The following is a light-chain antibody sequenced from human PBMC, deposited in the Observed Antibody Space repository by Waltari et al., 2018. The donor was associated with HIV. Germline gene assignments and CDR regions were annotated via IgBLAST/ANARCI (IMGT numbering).Light chain of an antibody. CDR1: TGAVTSGHY. J-gene: IGLJ2*01. Sequence: QAVVTQSPSLTVSPGGTVTLTCASSTGAVTSGHYPYWLQSKPGKGPRTLMYEPSNKHSWTPDGFSGLLIGGKAALSLSRAQPEDEGEYYCLLSDGGARVFGGETKRTVL. V-gene: IGLV7-46*01. CDR2: EPS. CDR3: LLSDGGARV.